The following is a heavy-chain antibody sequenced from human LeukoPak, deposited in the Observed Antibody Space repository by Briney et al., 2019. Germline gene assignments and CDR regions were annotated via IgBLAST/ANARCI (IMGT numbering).Heavy chain of an antibody. Sequence: PSETLSLTCTVSGGSISSSTYYWGWIRQPPGKGLEWIGNIYYSGNTYYNPSLKSRVAISVDTSKNQFSLKLSSVTAADTAVYYCARDGYLAVDYWGQGTLVTVSS. CDR3: ARDGYLAVDY. CDR2: IYYSGNT. CDR1: GGSISSSTYY. J-gene: IGHJ4*02. V-gene: IGHV4-39*07. D-gene: IGHD2-2*03.